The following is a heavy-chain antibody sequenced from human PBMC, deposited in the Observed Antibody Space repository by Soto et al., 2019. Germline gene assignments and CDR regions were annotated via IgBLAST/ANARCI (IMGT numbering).Heavy chain of an antibody. Sequence: VESLKISCEGSGYSFTSYWISWVRQMPWKGLEWMGRIDPSDSYTNSSPSFQGHVTISADKSISTAYLQWSSLKASDTAMYYCARHKGPQLWLQRLLFDYWGQGTLVTVSS. CDR3: ARHKGPQLWLQRLLFDY. CDR1: GYSFTSYW. CDR2: IDPSDSYT. D-gene: IGHD5-18*01. V-gene: IGHV5-10-1*01. J-gene: IGHJ4*02.